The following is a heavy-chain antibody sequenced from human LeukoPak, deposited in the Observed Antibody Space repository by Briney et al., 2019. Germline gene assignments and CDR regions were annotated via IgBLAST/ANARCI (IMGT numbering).Heavy chain of an antibody. V-gene: IGHV1-69*13. CDR2: IIPIFGTA. Sequence: SVKVSCKASGGTFSSYAISWVRQAPGQGLEWMGGIIPIFGTANYAQKFQGRVTITADESTSTAYMELSSLRSEDTAVYYCARDGTGTPLYFDYWGQGTLVTVSS. J-gene: IGHJ4*02. D-gene: IGHD1-7*01. CDR3: ARDGTGTPLYFDY. CDR1: GGTFSSYA.